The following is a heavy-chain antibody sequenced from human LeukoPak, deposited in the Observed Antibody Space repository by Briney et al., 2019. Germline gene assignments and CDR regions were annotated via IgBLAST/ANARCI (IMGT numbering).Heavy chain of an antibody. CDR2: MSHDGNNK. Sequence: GRSLRLSCAASGFSFSSYTLHWVRQAPGKGLVWVAVMSHDGNNKYYADSVRGRFTISRDNAKNLLYLQMNSLRAEDTAVYYCARPRYCSSISCYFHAFDVWGQGTMVTVSS. CDR3: ARPRYCSSISCYFHAFDV. J-gene: IGHJ3*01. CDR1: GFSFSSYT. V-gene: IGHV3-30-3*01. D-gene: IGHD2-2*01.